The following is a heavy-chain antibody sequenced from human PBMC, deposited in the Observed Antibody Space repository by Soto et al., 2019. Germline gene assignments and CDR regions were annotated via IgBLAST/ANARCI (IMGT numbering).Heavy chain of an antibody. J-gene: IGHJ6*02. D-gene: IGHD4-4*01. CDR3: ARVPTTVTTPGMDV. V-gene: IGHV3-74*01. CDR1: GFTFSSYW. Sequence: EVQLVESGRGLVQPGGSLRLSCAASGFTFSSYWMHWVRQAPGEGLMWVSRINPDGSTTSYADSVKGRFTISRDNAKNTLYLQMNSLRVEDTAVYYCARVPTTVTTPGMDVWGQGTTVTVSS. CDR2: INPDGSTT.